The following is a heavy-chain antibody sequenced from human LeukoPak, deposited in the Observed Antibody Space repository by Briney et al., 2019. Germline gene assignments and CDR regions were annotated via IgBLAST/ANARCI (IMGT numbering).Heavy chain of an antibody. CDR3: AKSWYYYGSGSDY. D-gene: IGHD3-10*01. Sequence: ASVKVSCXASGYTFTDYYMHWVRQARGQGLEWMGWINPNSGGTNYAQKFQGRVTMTRDTSISTAYMELSRLRSDDTAVYYCAKSWYYYGSGSDYWGQGTLVTVSS. V-gene: IGHV1-2*02. CDR2: INPNSGGT. J-gene: IGHJ4*02. CDR1: GYTFTDYY.